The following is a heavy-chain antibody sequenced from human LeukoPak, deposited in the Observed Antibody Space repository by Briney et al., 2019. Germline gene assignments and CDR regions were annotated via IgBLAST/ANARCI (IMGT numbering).Heavy chain of an antibody. CDR2: ISYDGSNK. CDR1: GFTFSSYA. J-gene: IGHJ3*02. CDR3: ARPSAIYGSGSSGAFDI. D-gene: IGHD3-10*01. Sequence: GGSLRLSCAASGFTFSSYAMHWVRQAPGKGLEWVAVISYDGSNKYYADSVKGRFTISRDNSKNTLYLQMNSLRAEDTAVYYCARPSAIYGSGSSGAFDIWGQGTMVTVSS. V-gene: IGHV3-30-3*01.